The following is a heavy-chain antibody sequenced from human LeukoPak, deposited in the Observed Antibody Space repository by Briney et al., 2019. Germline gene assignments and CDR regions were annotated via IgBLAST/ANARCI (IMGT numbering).Heavy chain of an antibody. Sequence: QPGGSLRLSCAASGFTFNNYAMSWVRQAPGKGLEWVSGVSGSGGSKYYADSVKGRFTISRDKSKNTLYLQMNSLRVEDTALYYCAKDTYEVGTTNFDYWGQGTLVTVSS. D-gene: IGHD1-26*01. J-gene: IGHJ4*02. CDR1: GFTFNNYA. V-gene: IGHV3-23*01. CDR3: AKDTYEVGTTNFDY. CDR2: VSGSGGSK.